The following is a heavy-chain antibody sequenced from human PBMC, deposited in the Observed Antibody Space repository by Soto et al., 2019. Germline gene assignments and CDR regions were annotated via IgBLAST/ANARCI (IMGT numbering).Heavy chain of an antibody. CDR3: ARGPFGSSWYGGDYYYGMDV. J-gene: IGHJ6*02. CDR2: INHSGST. D-gene: IGHD6-13*01. V-gene: IGHV4-34*01. Sequence: SETLSLTCAVYGGTFSGYYLSWIRTPPGKGLEWIGEINHSGSTNYNPSLKSRVTISVDTSKNQFSLKLSSVTAADTAVYYCARGPFGSSWYGGDYYYGMDVWGQGTMVTVSS. CDR1: GGTFSGYY.